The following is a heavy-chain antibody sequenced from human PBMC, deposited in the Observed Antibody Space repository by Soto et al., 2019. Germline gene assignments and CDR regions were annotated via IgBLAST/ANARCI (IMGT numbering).Heavy chain of an antibody. CDR1: GFTFSDYY. V-gene: IGHV3-11*01. Sequence: AGGSLRLSCAASGFTFSDYYMSWIRRAPGKGLEWVSYISSSGSTIYYADSVKGRFTISRDNAKNSLYLQMNSLRAEDTAVYYCSGYYSYAFDIWGQGTMVTVSS. D-gene: IGHD3-22*01. CDR2: ISSSGSTI. J-gene: IGHJ3*02. CDR3: SGYYSYAFDI.